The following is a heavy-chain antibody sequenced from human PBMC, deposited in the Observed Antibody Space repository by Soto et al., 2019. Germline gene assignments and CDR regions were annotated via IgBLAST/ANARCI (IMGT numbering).Heavy chain of an antibody. CDR1: GYTFTSYG. V-gene: IGHV1-18*01. J-gene: IGHJ6*03. CDR3: ARLGKFAAELVEQLSPYYYYYYMDV. Sequence: QVQLVQSGAEVKKPGASVKVSCKASGYTFTSYGISWVRQAPGQGLEWMGWISAYNGNTNYAQKLQGRVTMTTDISTSTAYMELRSLRSDDTAVYYCARLGKFAAELVEQLSPYYYYYYMDVWGKGTTVTVSS. CDR2: ISAYNGNT. D-gene: IGHD6-6*01.